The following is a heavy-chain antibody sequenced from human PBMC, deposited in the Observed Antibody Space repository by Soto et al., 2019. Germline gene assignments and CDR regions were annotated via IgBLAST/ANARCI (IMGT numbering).Heavy chain of an antibody. Sequence: GASVKVSCKASGYTFTIYAMHWVRQAPGQRLEWMGWINAGNGNTKYSQKFQGRVTITRDTSASTAYMELSSLRSEDTAVYYCARDMYYDFWSGLFDYWGQGTLVTVSS. D-gene: IGHD3-3*01. CDR3: ARDMYYDFWSGLFDY. V-gene: IGHV1-3*01. J-gene: IGHJ4*02. CDR1: GYTFTIYA. CDR2: INAGNGNT.